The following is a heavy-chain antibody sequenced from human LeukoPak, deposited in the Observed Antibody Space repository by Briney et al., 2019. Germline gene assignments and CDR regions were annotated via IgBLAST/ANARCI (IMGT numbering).Heavy chain of an antibody. V-gene: IGHV3-43D*03. CDR2: ISWDGGST. J-gene: IGHJ6*03. CDR3: AKDAGYCSGGSCYSDYYYMDV. Sequence: GGSLRLSCAASGFSFSTYWMHWVRHAPGKGLEWASLISWDGGSTYYADSVKGRFTISRDNSKNSLYLQMNSLRAEDTALYYCAKDAGYCSGGSCYSDYYYMDVWGKGTTVTVSS. D-gene: IGHD2-15*01. CDR1: GFSFSTYW.